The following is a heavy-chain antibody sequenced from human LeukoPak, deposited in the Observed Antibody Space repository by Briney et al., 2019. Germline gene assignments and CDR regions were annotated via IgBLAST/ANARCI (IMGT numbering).Heavy chain of an antibody. Sequence: GGSLRLSCAASGFTFDDYGMNWVRQAPGKGLEWVSGIGYNGYNTGYADSVKGRFTISRDNAKNSLYLQMNSLRAEDTAVYYCARAGKLRFLERHNYYFDYWGQGTLVTVSS. D-gene: IGHD3-3*01. CDR1: GFTFDDYG. CDR3: ARAGKLRFLERHNYYFDY. CDR2: IGYNGYNT. J-gene: IGHJ4*02. V-gene: IGHV3-20*04.